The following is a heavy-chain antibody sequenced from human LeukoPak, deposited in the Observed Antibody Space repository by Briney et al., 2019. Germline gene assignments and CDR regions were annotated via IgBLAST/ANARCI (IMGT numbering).Heavy chain of an antibody. CDR2: ISGSGAST. J-gene: IGHJ4*02. V-gene: IGHV3-23*01. CDR3: AKGPPYDSSGYYSAFYY. Sequence: SGGSLRLSCAASGFTFSNYAMSWVRQAPGKGLEWVSVISGSGASTYYADSVKGRFTISRDNSNNTLYLQMNSLRAEDTAVYFCAKGPPYDSSGYYSAFYYWGQGTLVTVSS. D-gene: IGHD3-22*01. CDR1: GFTFSNYA.